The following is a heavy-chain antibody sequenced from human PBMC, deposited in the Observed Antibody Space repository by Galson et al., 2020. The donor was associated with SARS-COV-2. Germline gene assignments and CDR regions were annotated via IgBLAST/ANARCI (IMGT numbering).Heavy chain of an antibody. CDR3: ERDGQTSSGWDCDY. CDR1: GFTFSSHA. V-gene: IGHV3-33*01. J-gene: IGHJ4*02. Sequence: GESLKISCAASGFTFSSHAMHWVRQAPGKGLEWVAQIFFDGSDKYYGDSVKGRFTISRDSSKNTVYRQMNNLRADDTAVYYCERDGQTSSGWDCDYWGQGTMVSVSS. CDR2: IFFDGSDK. D-gene: IGHD6-19*01.